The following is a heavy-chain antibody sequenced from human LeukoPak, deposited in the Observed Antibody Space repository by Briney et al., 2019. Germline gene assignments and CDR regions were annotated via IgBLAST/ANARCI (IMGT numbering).Heavy chain of an antibody. J-gene: IGHJ4*02. V-gene: IGHV3-48*01. CDR2: ISSSSLTV. CDR3: ARDPTVRGGIFDY. CDR1: GFSFGDFD. Sequence: PGGSLRLSCIGSGFSFGDFDMTWVRQTPGKGLEWLSYISSSSLTVYYADSVKGRFTISRDNGKNSVYLQMNSLRAEDTALYYCARDPTVRGGIFDYWGQGVLVTVSS. D-gene: IGHD3-10*01.